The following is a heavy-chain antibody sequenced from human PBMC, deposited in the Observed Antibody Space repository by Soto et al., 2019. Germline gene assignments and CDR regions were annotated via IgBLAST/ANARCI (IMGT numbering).Heavy chain of an antibody. J-gene: IGHJ3*02. D-gene: IGHD3-3*01. CDR2: IWYDGSNK. Sequence: GGSLRLSCAASGFTFSSYGMHWVRQAPGKGLEWVAVIWYDGSNKYYADSVKGRFTISRDNSKNTLYLQMNSLRAEDTAVYYCARVRGVVIPYDAFDIWGQGTMVTVSS. CDR1: GFTFSSYG. V-gene: IGHV3-33*01. CDR3: ARVRGVVIPYDAFDI.